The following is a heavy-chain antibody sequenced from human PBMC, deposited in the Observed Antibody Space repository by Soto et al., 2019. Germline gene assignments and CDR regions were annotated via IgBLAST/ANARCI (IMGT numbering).Heavy chain of an antibody. J-gene: IGHJ4*02. CDR1: GFTFSSYA. Sequence: QVQLVESGGGVVQPGRSLRLSCAASGFTFSSYAMHWVRPAPGKGLEWVAVISYDGSNKYYADSVKGRFTISRDNSKNTLYLQMNSLRAEDTAVYYCARDWGGYSYGYFDYWGQGTLVTVSS. D-gene: IGHD5-18*01. CDR2: ISYDGSNK. V-gene: IGHV3-30-3*01. CDR3: ARDWGGYSYGYFDY.